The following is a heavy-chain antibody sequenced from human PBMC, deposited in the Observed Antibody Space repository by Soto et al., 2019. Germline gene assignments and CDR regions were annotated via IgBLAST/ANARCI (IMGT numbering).Heavy chain of an antibody. V-gene: IGHV5-51*01. J-gene: IGHJ4*02. CDR3: ARVSLYCTNGVCHFDY. D-gene: IGHD2-8*01. CDR1: GYSFTNNW. Sequence: XESLTISRKDYGYSFTNNWIALVGQMPGKGLEWMGSIYPGDSDTRYSPSFEGQVTISADEAIDTAYLQWSSLKASDTAMYYCARVSLYCTNGVCHFDYWGQGTLVTVSS. CDR2: IYPGDSDT.